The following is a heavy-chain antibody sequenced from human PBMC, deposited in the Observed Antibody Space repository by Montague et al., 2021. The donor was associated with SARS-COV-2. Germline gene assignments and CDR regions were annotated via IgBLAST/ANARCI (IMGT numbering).Heavy chain of an antibody. CDR3: ARHITGSGNAFDI. CDR1: GGSVSSSSYY. V-gene: IGHV4-39*01. J-gene: IGHJ3*02. D-gene: IGHD3-10*01. CDR2: IYYTGST. Sequence: SETLSLTCTVSGGSVSSSSYYWGWIRQPPGKGLEWIRSIYYTGSTYYNPSLKSRVTISVDTSRNQFSLKLSSVTAADTAVYYCARHITGSGNAFDIWGQGTMVTVSS.